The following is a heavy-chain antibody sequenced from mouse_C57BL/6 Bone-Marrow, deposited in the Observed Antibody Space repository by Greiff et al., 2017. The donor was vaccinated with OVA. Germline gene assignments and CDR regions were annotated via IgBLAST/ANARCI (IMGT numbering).Heavy chain of an antibody. D-gene: IGHD1-1*01. CDR1: GYTFTSYW. V-gene: IGHV1-69*01. Sequence: VKLQQPGAELVMPGASVKLSCKASGYTFTSYWMHWVKQRPGQGLEWIGEIDPSDSYTNYNQKFKGKSTLTVDKSSSTAYIQLSSLTSEDSAVYYCARRKGDYYGSEAWFAYWGQGTLVTVSA. J-gene: IGHJ3*01. CDR3: ARRKGDYYGSEAWFAY. CDR2: IDPSDSYT.